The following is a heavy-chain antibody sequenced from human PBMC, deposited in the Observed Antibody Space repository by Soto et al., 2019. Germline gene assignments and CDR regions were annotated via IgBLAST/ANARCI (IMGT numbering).Heavy chain of an antibody. D-gene: IGHD2-2*01. CDR2: ISAHNGNT. Sequence: ASVKVSCKASGYTFTSYGISWVRQAPGQGLEWMGWISAHNGNTNYAQKLQGRVTMTTDTSTSTAYMELRSLRSDDTAVYYCARHYCSSTSCDVLRYYYYGMDVWGQGTTVTVSS. V-gene: IGHV1-18*01. J-gene: IGHJ6*02. CDR3: ARHYCSSTSCDVLRYYYYGMDV. CDR1: GYTFTSYG.